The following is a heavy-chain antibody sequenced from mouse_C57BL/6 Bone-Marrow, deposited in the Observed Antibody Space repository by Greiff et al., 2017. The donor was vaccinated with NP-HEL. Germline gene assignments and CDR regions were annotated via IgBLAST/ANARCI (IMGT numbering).Heavy chain of an antibody. CDR3: AREENYSNPYAMEY. V-gene: IGHV1-26*01. J-gene: IGHJ4*01. D-gene: IGHD2-5*01. CDR1: GYTFTDYY. CDR2: INPNNGGT. Sequence: VQLQQSGPELVKPGASVKISCKASGYTFTDYYMNWVKQSHGKSLEWIGDINPNNGGTSYNQKFKGKATLTVDTSSSTAYMELRSLTSEDSAVYYVAREENYSNPYAMEYWGQGTSVTVSA.